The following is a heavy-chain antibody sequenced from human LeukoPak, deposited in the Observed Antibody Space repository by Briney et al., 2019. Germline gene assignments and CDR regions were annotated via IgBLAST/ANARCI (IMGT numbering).Heavy chain of an antibody. CDR2: ISSSGSTI. CDR1: GFTFSSYE. CDR3: ARVPIFGVVIEYNWFDP. V-gene: IGHV3-48*03. Sequence: GGSLRLSCAASGFTFSSYEMNWVRQAPGKGLEWVSYISSSGSTIYYADSVKGRFTISRDNAKHSLYLQMNSLRAEDTAVYYCARVPIFGVVIEYNWFDPWGQGTLVTVSS. J-gene: IGHJ5*02. D-gene: IGHD3-3*01.